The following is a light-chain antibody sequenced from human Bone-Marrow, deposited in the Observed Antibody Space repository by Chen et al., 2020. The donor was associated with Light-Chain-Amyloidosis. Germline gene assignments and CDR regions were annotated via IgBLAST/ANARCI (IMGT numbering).Light chain of an antibody. CDR1: SSEVGGYNY. CDR3: SSYRTTDILI. Sequence: SALTPPASGPGPPGQPTIISCTGTSSEVGGYNYVSWYQQHPAKAPNLLFYAVTNRPSGISDRCAGSKSGNTASLTIAGRQDEDEGDYYCSSYRTTDILIFGGGTKLTVL. J-gene: IGLJ2*01. V-gene: IGLV2-14*03. CDR2: AVT.